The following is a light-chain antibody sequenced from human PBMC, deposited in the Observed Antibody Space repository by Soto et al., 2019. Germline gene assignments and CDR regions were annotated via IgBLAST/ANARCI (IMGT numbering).Light chain of an antibody. J-gene: IGLJ3*02. Sequence: QSALTQPRSVSGSPGQSVTISCTGSSSDVGGYDFVSWYQQHPGKAPKLMISDVSERPSGVPDRFSGSKSANTASLTISGLQAEDEADYYCCSYAGTYTLVFGAGTKLTV. CDR2: DVS. CDR1: SSDVGGYDF. V-gene: IGLV2-11*01. CDR3: CSYAGTYTLV.